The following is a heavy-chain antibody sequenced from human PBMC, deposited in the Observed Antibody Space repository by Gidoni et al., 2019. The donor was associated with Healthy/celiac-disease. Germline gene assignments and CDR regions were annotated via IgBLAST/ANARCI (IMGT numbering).Heavy chain of an antibody. D-gene: IGHD2-15*01. Sequence: QLQLQESGPGLVKPSETLSLTCTVSGGSISSSSYYWGWIRQPPGKGLEWIGSIYYSGSTYYNPSLKSRVTISVDTSKNQFSLKLSSVTAADTAVYYCASPGYCSGGSCYSGAFDIWGQGTMVTVSS. V-gene: IGHV4-39*01. CDR2: IYYSGST. CDR1: GGSISSSSYY. CDR3: ASPGYCSGGSCYSGAFDI. J-gene: IGHJ3*02.